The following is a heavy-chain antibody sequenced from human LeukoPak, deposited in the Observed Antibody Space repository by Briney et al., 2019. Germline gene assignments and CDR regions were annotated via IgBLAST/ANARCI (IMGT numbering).Heavy chain of an antibody. CDR2: ISSSSSYI. V-gene: IGHV3-21*01. CDR3: ATYRHLPY. CDR1: GFTFSSYS. J-gene: IGHJ4*02. Sequence: PGGSLRLSCAASGFTFSSYSMNWVRQAPGKGLEWVSSISSSSSYIYYADSVKGRFTISRDNAKNSLYLQMSSLGAEDSAMYYCATYRHLPYWGQGILVTVSS. D-gene: IGHD2-2*02.